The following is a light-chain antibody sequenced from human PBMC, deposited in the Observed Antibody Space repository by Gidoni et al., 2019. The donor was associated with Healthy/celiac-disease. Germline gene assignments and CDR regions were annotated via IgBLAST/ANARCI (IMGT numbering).Light chain of an antibody. CDR2: ENN. Sequence: QSVLTQPPSVSAAPGQKVTISCSGSSSNIGNNYVSWYQQRPGTAPKLLIYENNKRPSGIPDRFSGSKSGTSATLGITGLQTGDEADYYCGTWDSSLSAGWVFGGGTKLTVL. V-gene: IGLV1-51*02. CDR3: GTWDSSLSAGWV. J-gene: IGLJ3*02. CDR1: SSNIGNNY.